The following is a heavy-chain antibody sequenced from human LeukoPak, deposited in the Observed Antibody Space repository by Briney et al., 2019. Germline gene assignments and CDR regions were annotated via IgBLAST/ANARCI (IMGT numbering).Heavy chain of an antibody. Sequence: ASVKVSCKASGGTFSSYTISWVRQAPGQGLEWMGRIIPILGIANYAQKFQGRVTITADKSTSTAYMELSSLRSEDTAGYYCARGRHYYDSSGYYRDYWGQGTLVTVSS. CDR3: ARGRHYYDSSGYYRDY. CDR2: IIPILGIA. D-gene: IGHD3-22*01. J-gene: IGHJ4*02. V-gene: IGHV1-69*02. CDR1: GGTFSSYT.